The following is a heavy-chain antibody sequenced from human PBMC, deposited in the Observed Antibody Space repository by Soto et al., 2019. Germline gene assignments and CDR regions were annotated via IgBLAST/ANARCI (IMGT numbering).Heavy chain of an antibody. CDR3: ARFTGAMVRGARTNWFDP. CDR2: IYYSGST. J-gene: IGHJ5*02. D-gene: IGHD3-10*01. V-gene: IGHV4-61*05. CDR1: GGSISSSTYY. Sequence: SETLSLTCTVSGGSISSSTYYWSWIRQPPGKGLEWIGYIYYSGSTNYNPSLKSRVTISVDTSKNQFSLKLSSVTAADTAVYYCARFTGAMVRGARTNWFDPWGQGTLVTVSS.